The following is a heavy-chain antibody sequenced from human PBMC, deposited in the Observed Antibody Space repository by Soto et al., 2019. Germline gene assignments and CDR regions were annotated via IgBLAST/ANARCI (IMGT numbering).Heavy chain of an antibody. J-gene: IGHJ6*02. CDR2: IIPIFGTA. V-gene: IGHV1-69*06. Sequence: SVKVSCKASGGTFSSYAISWVRQAPGQGLEWMGGIIPIFGTANYAQKFQGRVTITADKSTSTAYMELSSLRSEDTAVYYCARGNYDILTGYYYYYGMDLWGQGTTVTVSS. CDR3: ARGNYDILTGYYYYYGMDL. CDR1: GGTFSSYA. D-gene: IGHD3-9*01.